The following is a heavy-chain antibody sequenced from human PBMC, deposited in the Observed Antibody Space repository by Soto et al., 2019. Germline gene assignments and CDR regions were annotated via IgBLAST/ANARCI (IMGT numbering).Heavy chain of an antibody. Sequence: ASVQVSCKASGYTINDYYMHWMRQAPGQGPEWMGWINPNSGGTNCAQQFQGRVTMTRDTSISTAYMELTRLKPDDTAVYYCATVTGRYASNFDYWGQGTLVTVSS. J-gene: IGHJ4*02. CDR3: ATVTGRYASNFDY. D-gene: IGHD3-16*01. CDR1: GYTINDYY. CDR2: INPNSGGT. V-gene: IGHV1-2*02.